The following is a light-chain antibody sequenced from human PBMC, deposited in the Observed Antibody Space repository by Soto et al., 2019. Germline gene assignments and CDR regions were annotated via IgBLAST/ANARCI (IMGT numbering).Light chain of an antibody. J-gene: IGLJ1*01. Sequence: QLVLTQPPSVSGAPGQRVTISCTGSSSNIGAGYDVHWYQQLPGTAPKLLIYGNSNRPSGVPDRFSGSKSGTSASLAITGLQAEDEADYYCQSYASSLSGFYVFGTGTKVTVL. CDR2: GNS. CDR3: QSYASSLSGFYV. V-gene: IGLV1-40*01. CDR1: SSNIGAGYD.